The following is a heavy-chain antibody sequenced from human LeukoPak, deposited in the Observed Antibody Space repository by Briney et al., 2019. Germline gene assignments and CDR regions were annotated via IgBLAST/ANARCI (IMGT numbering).Heavy chain of an antibody. J-gene: IGHJ4*02. CDR1: GFMFRRYA. CDR2: ISGSGDST. CDR3: AKPAGQWLVTYYFDY. Sequence: GGSLRLSCAASGFMFRRYAMNWVRQAPGKGLEWVSVISGSGDSTYYADSVKGRFTISRDNSKNTLYLQMNSLRAEDTAVYYCAKPAGQWLVTYYFDYWGQGTLITVSS. D-gene: IGHD6-19*01. V-gene: IGHV3-23*01.